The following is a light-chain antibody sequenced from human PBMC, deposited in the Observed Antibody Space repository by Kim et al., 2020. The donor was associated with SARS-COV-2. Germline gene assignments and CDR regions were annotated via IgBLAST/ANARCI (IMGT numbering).Light chain of an antibody. Sequence: GQRVTIACSGSSSNIGINYVSWYQQLPGTAPKLLIYRNSQRPSGVPDRFSGSKSGTSASLAISGLRSEDEADYYCAAWDDSLSESLFGGGTQLTVL. CDR1: SSNIGINY. V-gene: IGLV1-47*01. CDR3: AAWDDSLSESL. CDR2: RNS. J-gene: IGLJ3*02.